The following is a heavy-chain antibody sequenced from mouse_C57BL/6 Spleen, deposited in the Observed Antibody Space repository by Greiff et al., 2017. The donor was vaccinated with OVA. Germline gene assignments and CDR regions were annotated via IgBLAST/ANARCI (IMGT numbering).Heavy chain of an antibody. CDR1: GYTFTSYW. D-gene: IGHD1-1*01. CDR2: IDPSDSYT. V-gene: IGHV1-69*01. J-gene: IGHJ1*03. CDR3: ARYYGSIYWYFDV. Sequence: QVQLQQSGAELVMPGASVKLSCKASGYTFTSYWMHWVKQRPGQGLEWIGEIDPSDSYTNYNQKFKGKSTLTVDKSSSTAYMQLSSLTSEDSAVYYCARYYGSIYWYFDVWGTGTTVTVSS.